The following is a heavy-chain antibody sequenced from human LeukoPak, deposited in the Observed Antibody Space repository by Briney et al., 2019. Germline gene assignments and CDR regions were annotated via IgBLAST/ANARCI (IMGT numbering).Heavy chain of an antibody. V-gene: IGHV3-23*01. D-gene: IGHD1-26*01. CDR1: GFTFSRYD. J-gene: IGHJ6*03. Sequence: GGSLRLSCAASGFTFSRYDMSWVRQAPGKGLEWVSAISGSGGTTHYADSVKGRFTISRDNSKKTLYLQMNSLRVEDTAVYYCAKPFIVGATGYYYYYMDVWGKGTTVTVAS. CDR2: ISGSGGTT. CDR3: AKPFIVGATGYYYYYMDV.